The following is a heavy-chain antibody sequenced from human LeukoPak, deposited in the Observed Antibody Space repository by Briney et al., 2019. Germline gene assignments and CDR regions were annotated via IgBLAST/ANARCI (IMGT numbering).Heavy chain of an antibody. Sequence: GGSLRLSCAASGFTFSSYWMSWVRQAPGKGLEWVSYISSSGSTIYYADSVKGRFTISRDNAKNSLYLQMNSLRAEDTAVYYCASLYGQGGSFDYWGQGTLVTVSS. CDR2: ISSSGSTI. J-gene: IGHJ4*02. CDR1: GFTFSSYW. V-gene: IGHV3-48*04. D-gene: IGHD2/OR15-2a*01. CDR3: ASLYGQGGSFDY.